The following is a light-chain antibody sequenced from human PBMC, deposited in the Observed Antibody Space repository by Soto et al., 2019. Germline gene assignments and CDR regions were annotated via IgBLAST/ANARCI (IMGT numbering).Light chain of an antibody. CDR2: TAS. V-gene: IGKV1-12*01. CDR3: QQANSFPRT. J-gene: IGKJ2*01. Sequence: DIQMTQSPSSVSASLGDRVTITCRARQDIGSWLAWYQQKPGRAPKLLIYTASTLQTGVPSRFRGSGSGIDFTLTISNLQPDDFATYYCQQANSFPRTFGQGTRLRMK. CDR1: QDIGSW.